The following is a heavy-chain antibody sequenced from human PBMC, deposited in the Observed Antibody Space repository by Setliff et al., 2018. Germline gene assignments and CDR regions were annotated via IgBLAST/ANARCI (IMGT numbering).Heavy chain of an antibody. CDR3: ARMTGFQYIDV. Sequence: SETLSLTCTVSGDSISSRPFYWGWFRQPAGKELEWIGQIYTSWSTIYNPSLKSLVTILLDTSKNQFSLTLTSVTAADTAVYYCARMTGFQYIDVWGKGTTVTVSS. CDR1: GDSISSRPFY. D-gene: IGHD3-3*01. CDR2: IYTSWST. J-gene: IGHJ6*03. V-gene: IGHV4-61*09.